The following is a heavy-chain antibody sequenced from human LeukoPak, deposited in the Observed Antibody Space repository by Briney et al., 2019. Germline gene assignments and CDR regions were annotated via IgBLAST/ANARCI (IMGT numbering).Heavy chain of an antibody. CDR2: IYSDDST. CDR1: GFTVSNNY. CDR3: ARDRSELCSDY. V-gene: IGHV3-66*01. J-gene: IGHJ4*02. D-gene: IGHD2-21*01. Sequence: GGSLRLSCSASGFTVSNNYMSWVRQAPGKGLEWVSVIYSDDSTYYADSVKGRFTISRDNSKNTLYLQMNSLRAEDTAVYYCARDRSELCSDYWGQGTLVTVSS.